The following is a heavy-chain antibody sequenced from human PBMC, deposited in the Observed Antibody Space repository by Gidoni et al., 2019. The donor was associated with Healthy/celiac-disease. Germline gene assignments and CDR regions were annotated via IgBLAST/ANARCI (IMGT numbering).Heavy chain of an antibody. CDR3: ARDPRSWNRRHFDP. J-gene: IGHJ5*02. Sequence: QVQLQESGPALVQPSGTLSLTCAVSSVSLRSSNWWSWVRQPPGKGLEWIGEIYHSGSTTYNTSLKSRVTISVDKSKNQFSLKLSSVTAADTAVYYCARDPRSWNRRHFDPWGQGTLVTVSS. D-gene: IGHD1-1*01. V-gene: IGHV4-4*02. CDR1: SVSLRSSNW. CDR2: IYHSGST.